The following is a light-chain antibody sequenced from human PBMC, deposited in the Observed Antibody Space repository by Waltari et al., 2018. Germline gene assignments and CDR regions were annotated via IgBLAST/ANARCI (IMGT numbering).Light chain of an antibody. Sequence: EIVLTQSPGTLSLSPGESATLSCRARQSVGTYLAWYQQTPVQAPRLLIYGAANRAAGIPDSVRGIGAGAYFSLTISRLEPVDFAVYYCQKYERLPATFVQGAKGEIK. V-gene: IGKV3-20*01. J-gene: IGKJ1*01. CDR3: QKYERLPAT. CDR1: QSVGTY. CDR2: GAA.